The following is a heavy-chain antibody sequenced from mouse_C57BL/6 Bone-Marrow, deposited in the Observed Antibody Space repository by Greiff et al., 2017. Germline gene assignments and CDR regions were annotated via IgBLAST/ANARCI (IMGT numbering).Heavy chain of an antibody. J-gene: IGHJ3*01. D-gene: IGHD2-4*01. CDR3: ARHTMITAWFAY. CDR2: ISSGGSYP. V-gene: IGHV5-6*01. CDR1: GFPFGSYG. Sequence: VQLKESGGDLVKLGGSLKLSCAASGFPFGSYGISWFRRTPDKRLEWVATISSGGSYPYYPDSVKGRFTSSRDNAKNTLYLQMSSLKSEDTAMYYCARHTMITAWFAYWGQGTLVTVSA.